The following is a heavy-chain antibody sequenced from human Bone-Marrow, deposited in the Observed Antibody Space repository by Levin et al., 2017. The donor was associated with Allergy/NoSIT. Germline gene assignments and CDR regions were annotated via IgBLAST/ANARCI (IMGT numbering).Heavy chain of an antibody. D-gene: IGHD1-26*01. V-gene: IGHV3-23*01. CDR3: ASEAEVPGIPFES. CDR2: ISGNGTLT. J-gene: IGHJ4*02. CDR1: GSKFHRDA. Sequence: PGGSLRLSCVSSGSKFHRDAMAWVRRAPGKGLEWVSAISGNGTLTYYADSSRGRFTISRDNSKKTVYLHMNNLRVEDSATYFCASEAEVPGIPFESWGQGSQVTVSS.